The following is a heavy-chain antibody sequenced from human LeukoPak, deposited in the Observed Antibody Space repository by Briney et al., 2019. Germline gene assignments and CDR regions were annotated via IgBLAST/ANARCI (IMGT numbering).Heavy chain of an antibody. Sequence: PSETLSLTCTVSGGSISGYYWSWIRQPPGKGLEWIAYIYYNGISNYNPSLKSRVIISVDSSKNQFSLKLSSVTAADTAMYYCARDKLVGYYYGMDVWGQGTTVTVSS. CDR3: ARDKLVGYYYGMDV. V-gene: IGHV4-59*01. CDR2: IYYNGIS. D-gene: IGHD2-2*01. J-gene: IGHJ6*02. CDR1: GGSISGYY.